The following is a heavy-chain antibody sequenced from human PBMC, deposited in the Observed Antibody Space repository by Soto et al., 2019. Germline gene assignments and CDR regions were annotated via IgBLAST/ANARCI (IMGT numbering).Heavy chain of an antibody. CDR2: INHSGST. CDR1: GGSFSGYY. CDR3: ASTYYYGSGSYRPYGMDV. J-gene: IGHJ6*02. D-gene: IGHD3-10*01. Sequence: SETLSLTCAVYGGSFSGYYRSWIRQPPGKGLEWIGEINHSGSTNYNPSLKSRVTISVDTSKNQFSLKLSSVTAADTAVYYCASTYYYGSGSYRPYGMDVWGQGTTVTVSS. V-gene: IGHV4-34*01.